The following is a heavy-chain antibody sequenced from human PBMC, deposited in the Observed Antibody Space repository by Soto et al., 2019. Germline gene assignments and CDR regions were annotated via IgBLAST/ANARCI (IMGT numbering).Heavy chain of an antibody. J-gene: IGHJ4*02. CDR3: ARYGRDYYDSSGYYYYFDY. CDR2: IYYSGST. D-gene: IGHD3-22*01. Sequence: ASETLSLTYTVSGGSISSGDYYWSWIRQPPGKGLEWIGYIYYSGSTYYNPSLKSRVTISVDTSKNQFSLKLSSVTAADTAVYYCARYGRDYYDSSGYYYYFDYWGQGTLVTVSS. V-gene: IGHV4-30-4*01. CDR1: GGSISSGDYY.